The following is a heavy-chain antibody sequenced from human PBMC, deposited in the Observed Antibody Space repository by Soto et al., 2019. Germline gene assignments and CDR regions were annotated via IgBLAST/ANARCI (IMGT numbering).Heavy chain of an antibody. CDR1: GGSFSGYY. V-gene: IGHV4-34*01. Sequence: QVQLQQWGAGLLKPSETLSLTCAVYGGSFSGYYWSWIRQPPGKGLEWIGEINHSGSTNYNPSLKSRVTILVDTSKNQFSLKLSSVTAADTAVDYCARGRKWLRSDLFDYWGQGTLVTVSS. CDR3: ARGRKWLRSDLFDY. D-gene: IGHD5-12*01. CDR2: INHSGST. J-gene: IGHJ4*02.